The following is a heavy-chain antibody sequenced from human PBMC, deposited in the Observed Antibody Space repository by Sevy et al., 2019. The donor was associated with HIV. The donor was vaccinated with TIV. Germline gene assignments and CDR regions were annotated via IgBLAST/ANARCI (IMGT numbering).Heavy chain of an antibody. CDR2: ISYDGSNK. CDR1: GFTFSSYG. CDR3: AKDLESGMIWSGAFDI. Sequence: GGSLSLSCAASGFTFSSYGMHWVRQAPGKGLEWVVVISYDGSNKYYADSVKGRFTISRDNSKNTLYLQMNSLRAEDTAVYYCAKDLESGMIWSGAFDIWGQGTMVTVSS. J-gene: IGHJ3*02. V-gene: IGHV3-30*18. D-gene: IGHD3-10*01.